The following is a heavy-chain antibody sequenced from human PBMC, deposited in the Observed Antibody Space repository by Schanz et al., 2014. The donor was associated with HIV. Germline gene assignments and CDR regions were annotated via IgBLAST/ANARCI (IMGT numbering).Heavy chain of an antibody. CDR2: ISSDGSEE. CDR3: ARGAAEMATMTPWRY. CDR1: GFTFSSFG. V-gene: IGHV3-30*03. D-gene: IGHD5-12*01. J-gene: IGHJ4*02. Sequence: QVQVVESGGGVVQPGRSLRLSCAASGFTFSSFGMHWVRQAPGKGLEWVAVISSDGSEEYFADSVKGRFTISRDNSKNTLYLQVDNLTADDTAVYYCARGAAEMATMTPWRYWGQGTLVTVSS.